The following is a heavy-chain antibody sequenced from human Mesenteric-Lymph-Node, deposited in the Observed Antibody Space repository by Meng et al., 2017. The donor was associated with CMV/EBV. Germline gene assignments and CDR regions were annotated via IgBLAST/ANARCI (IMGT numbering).Heavy chain of an antibody. D-gene: IGHD2-2*01. J-gene: IGHJ4*02. CDR3: ARGGGGYCSSTSCLFDY. V-gene: IGHV1-8*03. CDR2: MNPNSGNT. CDR1: YPCTSYD. Sequence: YPCTSYDINGVRQATGQGLEWMGWMNPNSGNTGNTQKFQGRDTITRNTSKSTAYMELSSLRSEDTAVYYCARGGGGYCSSTSCLFDYWGQGTLVTVSS.